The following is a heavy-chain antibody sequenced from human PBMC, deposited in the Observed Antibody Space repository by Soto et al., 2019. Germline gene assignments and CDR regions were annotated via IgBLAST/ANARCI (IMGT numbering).Heavy chain of an antibody. V-gene: IGHV1-3*01. CDR2: INAGNGNT. CDR1: GYTFTSYA. Sequence: ASVKVSCKASGYTFTSYAMHWVRQAPGQRLEWMGWINAGNGNTKYSQKFQGRVTITRDTSASTAYMELSSLRSEDTAVYYCARDWPDSSSWYVAFDIWGQGTMVTVSS. D-gene: IGHD6-13*01. CDR3: ARDWPDSSSWYVAFDI. J-gene: IGHJ3*02.